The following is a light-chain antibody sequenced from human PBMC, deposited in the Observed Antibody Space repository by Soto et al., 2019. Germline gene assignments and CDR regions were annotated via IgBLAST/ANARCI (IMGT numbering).Light chain of an antibody. J-gene: IGKJ1*01. V-gene: IGKV3-20*01. CDR2: DAS. Sequence: EIVLTQSPGTLSLSPGERATLSCRASQSVSSNLAWYQQKPGQAPRLLISDASTRATGIPARFSGSGSGTEFTLAISRLEPEDFAVYYCQQYRDSRTFGQGTKVDIK. CDR3: QQYRDSRT. CDR1: QSVSSN.